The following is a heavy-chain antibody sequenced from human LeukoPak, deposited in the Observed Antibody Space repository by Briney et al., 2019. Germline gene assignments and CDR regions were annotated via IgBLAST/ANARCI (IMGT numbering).Heavy chain of an antibody. CDR2: IYGCGST. V-gene: IGHV3-53*01. CDR3: ARDGSDGNYYMVV. D-gene: IGHD5-24*01. Sequence: GWSLRLSCAASGCTVSNNYMSWVRQAPGTGLEWASVIYGCGSTSYADSVKGRFTISRDNAKNTLFLQMNSLRVDDTGVYYCARDGSDGNYYMVVWGKGTTVIVSS. CDR1: GCTVSNNY. J-gene: IGHJ6*03.